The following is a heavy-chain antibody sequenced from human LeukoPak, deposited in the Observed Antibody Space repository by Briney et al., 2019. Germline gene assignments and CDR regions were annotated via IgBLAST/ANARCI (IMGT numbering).Heavy chain of an antibody. CDR2: INPNSGGT. CDR1: GDTFTGYY. D-gene: IGHD5-24*01. J-gene: IGHJ3*02. Sequence: ASVKVSCKASGDTFTGYYMHWVRQAPGQGLEWMGWINPNSGGTNYAQKFQGRVTMTRDTSISTAYMELSRLRSDDTAVYYCAREIPLMAAFDIWGQGTMVTVSS. V-gene: IGHV1-2*02. CDR3: AREIPLMAAFDI.